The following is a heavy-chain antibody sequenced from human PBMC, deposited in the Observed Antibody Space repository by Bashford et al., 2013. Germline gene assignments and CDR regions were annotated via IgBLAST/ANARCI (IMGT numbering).Heavy chain of an antibody. CDR2: INPNRGDT. J-gene: IGHJ3*01. CDR3: ARSGGTYIWDGFDV. D-gene: IGHD3-16*01. Sequence: VRQAPGQGLEWMGWINPNRGDTNYAQNFQGRVSMTRDTSISTAYLELSRLRSDDTAMFYCARSGGTYIWDGFDVWGQGTLVTVSS. V-gene: IGHV1-2*02.